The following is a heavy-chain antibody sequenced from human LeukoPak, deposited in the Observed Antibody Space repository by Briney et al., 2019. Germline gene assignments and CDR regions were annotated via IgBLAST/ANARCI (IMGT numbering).Heavy chain of an antibody. J-gene: IGHJ4*02. Sequence: ETLSLTCAVYGGSFSGYYWSWIRQPPGKGLEWIGEINHSGSTNYNPSLKSRVTISVDTSKNQFSLKLSSVTAADTAVYYCARGYCSSTSCYRSVGYFDHWGQGTLVTVSS. CDR2: INHSGST. D-gene: IGHD2-2*02. CDR3: ARGYCSSTSCYRSVGYFDH. CDR1: GGSFSGYY. V-gene: IGHV4-34*01.